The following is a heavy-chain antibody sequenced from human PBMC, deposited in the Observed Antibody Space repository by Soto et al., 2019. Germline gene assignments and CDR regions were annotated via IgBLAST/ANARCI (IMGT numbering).Heavy chain of an antibody. D-gene: IGHD2-8*01. CDR3: ARDNDRPQLGGNYYYILDV. CDR1: VGTFRTAA. J-gene: IGHJ6*02. CDR2: IMPVFRTP. Sequence: QVQLEQSGAEVKKPGSSVKVSCKASVGTFRTAAISWVRQAPGQGLEWMGGIMPVFRTPDYAQKFQGRVTITADESTNTAYMELSGLRSDDTAVYYCARDNDRPQLGGNYYYILDVWGQGTTITVSS. V-gene: IGHV1-69*12.